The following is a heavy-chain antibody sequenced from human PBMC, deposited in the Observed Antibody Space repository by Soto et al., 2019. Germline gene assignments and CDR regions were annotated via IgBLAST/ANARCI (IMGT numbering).Heavy chain of an antibody. D-gene: IGHD3-22*01. CDR2: IYYSGST. CDR3: ARQGSHSSY. V-gene: IGHV4-39*01. Sequence: SETLSLTCTVSGGSISSSSYYWGWIRQPPGKWLEWIGSIYYSGSTYYNPSLQSRVTIXXXTXXXXXSLXLXXVTAADPAVYYCARQGSHSSYWGQGTLVTVSS. CDR1: GGSISSSSYY. J-gene: IGHJ4*02.